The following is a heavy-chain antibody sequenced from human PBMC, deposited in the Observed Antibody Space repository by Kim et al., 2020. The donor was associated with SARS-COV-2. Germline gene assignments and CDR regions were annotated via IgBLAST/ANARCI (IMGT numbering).Heavy chain of an antibody. J-gene: IGHJ4*02. CDR3: ARQGKKTSVTSDN. V-gene: IGHV3-11*06. Sequence: GGSLRLSCAVSGFTFSDYYMSWIRQAPGKGLEWLSYISGSSAYTAYADSVKGRFTISRDNARNALYLQLNNLRVEDTALYYCARQGKKTSVTSDNWGQGT. CDR1: GFTFSDYY. D-gene: IGHD4-17*01. CDR2: ISGSSAYT.